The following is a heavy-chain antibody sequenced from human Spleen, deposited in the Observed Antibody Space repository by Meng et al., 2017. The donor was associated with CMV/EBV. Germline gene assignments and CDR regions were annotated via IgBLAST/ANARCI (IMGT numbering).Heavy chain of an antibody. V-gene: IGHV1-2*02. D-gene: IGHD3-16*02. CDR1: GYTFIGYY. CDR3: ARDRCTAY. CDR2: INPNSGGT. J-gene: IGHJ4*02. Sequence: ASVKVSCKASGYTFIGYYIHWVRQAPGQGLEWMGWINPNSGGTKYAQKFQGRVTMSSDTSINTAYMELNSLISDDTAVYYCARDRCTAYWGQGTLVTVSS.